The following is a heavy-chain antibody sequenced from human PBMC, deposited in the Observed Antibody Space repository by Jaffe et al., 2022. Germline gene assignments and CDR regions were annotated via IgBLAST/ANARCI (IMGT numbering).Heavy chain of an antibody. J-gene: IGHJ4*02. CDR2: IYTSGST. CDR3: ARDRYYYDSSGYYYYFDY. V-gene: IGHV4-61*02. D-gene: IGHD3-22*01. Sequence: QVQLQESGPGLVKPSQTLSLTCTVSGGSISSGSYYWSWIRQPAGKGLEWIGRIYTSGSTNYNPSLKSRVTISVDTSKNQFSLKLSSVTAADTAVYYCARDRYYYDSSGYYYYFDYWGQGTLVTVSS. CDR1: GGSISSGSYY.